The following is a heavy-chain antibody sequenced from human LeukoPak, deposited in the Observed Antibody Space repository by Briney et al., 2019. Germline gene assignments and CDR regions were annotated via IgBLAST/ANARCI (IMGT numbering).Heavy chain of an antibody. Sequence: GGSLRLSCAASGFTFSSYAMHWVRQAPGKGLEYVSAISSNGGSSYYANSVKGRFTISRDNSKNTLYLQMGSLRAEDMALYYCARGYGDYADYFDYWGQGTLVTVSS. CDR2: ISSNGGSS. CDR3: ARGYGDYADYFDY. CDR1: GFTFSSYA. D-gene: IGHD4-17*01. J-gene: IGHJ4*02. V-gene: IGHV3-64*01.